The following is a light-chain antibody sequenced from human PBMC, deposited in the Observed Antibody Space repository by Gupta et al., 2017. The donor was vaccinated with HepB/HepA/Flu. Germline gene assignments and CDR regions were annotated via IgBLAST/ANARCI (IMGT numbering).Light chain of an antibody. CDR2: GAS. V-gene: IGKV3-15*01. Sequence: EIVMTQSPVTLSVSPGERATLSCRASQSINNDLAWYQQKPGQAPRLLIYGASTTSTRFPARFSGSGSGTEFTLTISSRQSEDFAVYYGLQYNALYTFGQGTKLEIK. CDR1: QSINND. J-gene: IGKJ2*01. CDR3: LQYNALYT.